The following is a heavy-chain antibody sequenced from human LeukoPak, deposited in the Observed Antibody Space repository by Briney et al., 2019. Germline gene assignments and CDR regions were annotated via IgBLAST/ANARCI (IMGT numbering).Heavy chain of an antibody. CDR3: ARDLAD. CDR2: IYSSGAT. Sequence: KPSETLSLTCTVSGGSISSYYWSWIRQPAGKGLEWIGRIYSSGATNHNPSLKSRVTMSIDTSKNQVSLKLSSVTAADTAIYYCARDLADWGQGALATVSS. J-gene: IGHJ4*02. V-gene: IGHV4-4*07. CDR1: GGSISSYY.